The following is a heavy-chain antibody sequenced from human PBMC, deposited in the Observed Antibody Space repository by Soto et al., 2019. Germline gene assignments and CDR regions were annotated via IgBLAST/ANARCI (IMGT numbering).Heavy chain of an antibody. J-gene: IGHJ3*01. CDR2: IYYSEIT. CDR3: ARPPTANLDAFEV. CDR1: GGSISSSSYY. D-gene: IGHD7-27*01. Sequence: SETLSLTCTVSGGSISSSSYYWGWIRQPPGKGLEWIGSIYYSEITYYNPSLKSRVTISVDTSKNQFSLNLNSVAAADTAVYYCARPPTANLDAFEVWGQGTMVTVSS. V-gene: IGHV4-39*01.